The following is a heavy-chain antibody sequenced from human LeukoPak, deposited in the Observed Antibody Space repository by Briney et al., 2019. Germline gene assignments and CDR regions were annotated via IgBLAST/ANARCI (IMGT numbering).Heavy chain of an antibody. CDR3: AKDRGSYSSGWTGFDY. J-gene: IGHJ4*02. CDR2: ISYDGSNK. Sequence: GGSLRLSCAASGFTFSSYGMHWVRQAPAKGLEWVAVISYDGSNKYYAESVKGRFTISRDNSKNTLYLQMNSLRAEDTAVYYCAKDRGSYSSGWTGFDYWGQGTLVTVSS. CDR1: GFTFSSYG. D-gene: IGHD6-19*01. V-gene: IGHV3-30*18.